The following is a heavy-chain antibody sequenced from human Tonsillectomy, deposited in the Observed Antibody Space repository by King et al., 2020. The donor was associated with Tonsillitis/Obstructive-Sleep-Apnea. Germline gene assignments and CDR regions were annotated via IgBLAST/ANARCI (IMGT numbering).Heavy chain of an antibody. V-gene: IGHV3-30*18. CDR3: AKDQYYYDSSGSTDYMDV. J-gene: IGHJ6*03. Sequence: VPLVESGGGVVQPGRSLRLSCAASGFTFSNYGMNWVRQAPGKGLEWVAFISYDGSNKYYADSVKGRFTISRDNSKNTLYLQMNSLRVEDTAVYYCAKDQYYYDSSGSTDYMDVWGKGTTVTVSS. CDR2: ISYDGSNK. CDR1: GFTFSNYG. D-gene: IGHD3-22*01.